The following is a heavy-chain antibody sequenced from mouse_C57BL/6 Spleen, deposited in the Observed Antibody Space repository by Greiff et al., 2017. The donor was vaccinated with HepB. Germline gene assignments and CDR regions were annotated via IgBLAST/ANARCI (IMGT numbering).Heavy chain of an antibody. V-gene: IGHV10-1*01. Sequence: EVKLVESGGGLVQPKGSLKLSCAASGFSFNTYAMNWVRQAPGKGLEWVARIRSKSNNYATYYADSVKDRFTISRDDSESMLYLQMNNLKTEDTAMYYCVRDPKGYAMDYWGQGTSVTVSS. CDR1: GFSFNTYA. CDR2: IRSKSNNYAT. J-gene: IGHJ4*01. CDR3: VRDPKGYAMDY.